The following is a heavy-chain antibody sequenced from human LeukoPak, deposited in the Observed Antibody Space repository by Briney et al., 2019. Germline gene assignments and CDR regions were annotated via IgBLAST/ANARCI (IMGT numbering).Heavy chain of an antibody. D-gene: IGHD5-18*01. Sequence: SETLSLTCAVYGGSFSGYYWSWIRQPPGKGLEWIGEINHSGSTNYNPSLKSRVTISVDTSKNQFSLKLSSVTAADTAVYYCARGRGYSYGYSLRYFYLWGRGTLVTVSS. CDR2: INHSGST. CDR3: ARGRGYSYGYSLRYFYL. CDR1: GGSFSGYY. J-gene: IGHJ2*01. V-gene: IGHV4-34*01.